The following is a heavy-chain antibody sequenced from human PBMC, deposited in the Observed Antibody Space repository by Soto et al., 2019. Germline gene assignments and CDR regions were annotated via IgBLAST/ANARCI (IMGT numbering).Heavy chain of an antibody. D-gene: IGHD1-1*01. CDR2: FSGGGGGT. Sequence: EVQLLESGGGLVQPGGSLRLSCAVSGFIISDYGVTWVRQAPGKGLKWVSGFSGGGGGTFYADSVKGRFTISRDDPKNTAYLQMNSLGAEDTAVYYCVRWNGFGDRWGQGTLVTVSS. CDR3: VRWNGFGDR. J-gene: IGHJ5*02. V-gene: IGHV3-23*01. CDR1: GFIISDYG.